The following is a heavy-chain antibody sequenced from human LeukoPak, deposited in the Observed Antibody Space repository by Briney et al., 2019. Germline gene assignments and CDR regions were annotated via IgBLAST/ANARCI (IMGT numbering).Heavy chain of an antibody. J-gene: IGHJ4*02. V-gene: IGHV4-31*03. D-gene: IGHD2-15*01. CDR1: GGSISNATYY. Sequence: SQTLSLTCTVSGGSISNATYYWSWIRQHPGKGLEWIGYIYYSGSTYYNPSLKSRVTTSVDTSKNQFSLELSSVTAADTAVYYCARRRAAQYYFDYWGQGTLVTVSS. CDR3: ARRRAAQYYFDY. CDR2: IYYSGST.